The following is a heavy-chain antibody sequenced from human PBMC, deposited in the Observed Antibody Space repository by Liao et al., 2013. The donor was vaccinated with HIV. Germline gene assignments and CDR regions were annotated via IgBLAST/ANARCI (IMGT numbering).Heavy chain of an antibody. Sequence: QLRLQESGPGVLKPSETLSLTCTVSGGSVSSSNYYWGWIRRPPGKGLEWIGSIYYSGSTYYNPSLKSRVTISIDTSKNHFSLKWSSVTAADTAVYYCARGTGPFQHWGQGSLVTVS. CDR3: ARGTGPFQH. J-gene: IGHJ1*01. D-gene: IGHD3/OR15-3a*01. CDR1: GGSVSSSNYY. CDR2: IYYSGST. V-gene: IGHV4-39*07.